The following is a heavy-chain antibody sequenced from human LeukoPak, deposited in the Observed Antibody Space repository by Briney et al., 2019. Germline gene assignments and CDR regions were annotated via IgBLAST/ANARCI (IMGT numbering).Heavy chain of an antibody. D-gene: IGHD3-3*02. V-gene: IGHV3-53*01. J-gene: IGHJ4*02. CDR2: LHSDYST. CDR1: GFTFSSYA. Sequence: GGSLRLSCAASGFTFSSYAMSWVRQAPGKGLEWVAILHSDYSTCYADSVKGRFTFSRDTSKQTLYLQMNGLIAEDTAIYYCARVKFSALDYWGRGTLVTVSS. CDR3: ARVKFSALDY.